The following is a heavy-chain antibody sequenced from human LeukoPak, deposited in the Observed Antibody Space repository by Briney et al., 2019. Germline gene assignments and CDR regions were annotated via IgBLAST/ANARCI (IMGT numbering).Heavy chain of an antibody. CDR1: GFSFSDYA. D-gene: IGHD2-8*01. CDR3: ARVFGGHTNGLDY. V-gene: IGHV3-64*01. Sequence: GGSLRLSCAASGFSFSDYAMHWVRQAPGKGLEYVSAISSNGRSPYYANSVKGRFTISRDNSKNTLYLQMGSLRAEDMAVYYCARVFGGHTNGLDYWGLGTLVTVSS. CDR2: ISSNGRSP. J-gene: IGHJ4*02.